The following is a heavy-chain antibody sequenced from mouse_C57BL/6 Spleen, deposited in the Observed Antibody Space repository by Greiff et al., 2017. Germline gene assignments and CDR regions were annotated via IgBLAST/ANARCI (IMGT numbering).Heavy chain of an antibody. J-gene: IGHJ4*01. Sequence: QVQLQQPGAELVKPGASVKMSCKASGYTFTSYWITWVKQRPGQGLEWIGDIYPGSGSTNYNEKFKSKATLTVDTSSSTAYMQLSSLTSEDSAVYYCARYDYGQDAMDYWGQGTSVTVSS. CDR1: GYTFTSYW. CDR3: ARYDYGQDAMDY. D-gene: IGHD2-4*01. V-gene: IGHV1-55*01. CDR2: IYPGSGST.